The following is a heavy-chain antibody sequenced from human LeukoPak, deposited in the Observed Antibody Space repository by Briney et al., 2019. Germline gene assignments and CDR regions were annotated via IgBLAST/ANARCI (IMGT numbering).Heavy chain of an antibody. CDR1: GGSFSGYY. J-gene: IGHJ5*02. D-gene: IGHD2-2*01. Sequence: PSETLSLTCAVYGGSFSGYYWSWIRQPPGKGPEWIGEINHSGSTNYNPSLKSRVTISVDTSKNQFSLKLSSVTAADTAVYYCARYCSSTSCYFCPWGQGTLVTVSS. CDR3: ARYCSSTSCYFCP. CDR2: INHSGST. V-gene: IGHV4-34*01.